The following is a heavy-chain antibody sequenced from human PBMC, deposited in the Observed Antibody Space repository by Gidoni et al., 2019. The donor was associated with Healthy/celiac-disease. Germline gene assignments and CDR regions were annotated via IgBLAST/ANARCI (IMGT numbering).Heavy chain of an antibody. V-gene: IGHV3-30*18. CDR3: AKDSAYSGSYDGFDY. CDR1: GFTFSSYG. D-gene: IGHD1-26*01. CDR2: ISYDGSNK. J-gene: IGHJ4*02. Sequence: QVQLVESGGGVVQPGRSLRLSCAASGFTFSSYGMHWVRQAPGKGLEWVAVISYDGSNKDYADSVKGRFTISRDNSKNTLYLQMNSLRAEDTAVYYCAKDSAYSGSYDGFDYWGQGTLVTVSS.